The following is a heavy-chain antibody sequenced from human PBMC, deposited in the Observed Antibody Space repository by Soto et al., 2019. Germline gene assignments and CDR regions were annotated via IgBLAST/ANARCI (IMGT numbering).Heavy chain of an antibody. CDR2: IIPIFGTA. CDR3: ARAVLPRFLEKGGWFDP. D-gene: IGHD3-3*01. Sequence: SVKVSCKASGGTFSSYAISWVRQAPGQGLEWMGGIIPIFGTANYAQKFQGRVTITADESTSTAYMELSSLRSEDTAVYYCARAVLPRFLEKGGWFDPWGQGTLVTVSS. CDR1: GGTFSSYA. V-gene: IGHV1-69*13. J-gene: IGHJ5*02.